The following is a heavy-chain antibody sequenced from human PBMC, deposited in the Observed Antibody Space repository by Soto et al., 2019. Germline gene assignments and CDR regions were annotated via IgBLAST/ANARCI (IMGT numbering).Heavy chain of an antibody. J-gene: IGHJ4*02. CDR1: GFSFSSHS. CDR2: ISSSGSTI. D-gene: IGHD2-21*01. Sequence: EVQLVESGGGLVQPGGSLRLSCAASGFSFSSHSMKWVRQAPGKRLEWVSYISSSGSTIYYADSVKGRFTISRDNAKNSLYLQMNSLRDDDTAVYYCARGRGYCGGTNCYLDYWGQGALVTVSS. CDR3: ARGRGYCGGTNCYLDY. V-gene: IGHV3-48*02.